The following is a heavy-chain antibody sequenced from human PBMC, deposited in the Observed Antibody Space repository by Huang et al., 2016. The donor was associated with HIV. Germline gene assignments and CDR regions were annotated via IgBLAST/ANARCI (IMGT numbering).Heavy chain of an antibody. CDR1: GFPFSADG. J-gene: IGHJ3*01. CDR3: VKERGSSRARSSFDF. Sequence: QVRLVESGGGVVQPGASLTLSCSASGFPFSADGVDWVRQAHGTGLRWVSCIRYVGNNDDLLTYVKGRFPLDRDNSNNTLDLRMNSLRPEDTAVYYCVKERGSSRARSSFDFWGQRTSVIVSS. CDR2: IRYVGNND. D-gene: IGHD6-13*01. V-gene: IGHV3-30*02.